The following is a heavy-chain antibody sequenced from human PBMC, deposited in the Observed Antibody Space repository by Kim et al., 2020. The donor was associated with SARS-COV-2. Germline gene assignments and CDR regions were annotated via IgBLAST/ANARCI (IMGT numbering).Heavy chain of an antibody. J-gene: IGHJ5*02. V-gene: IGHV4-34*01. D-gene: IGHD3-10*01. CDR3: ARDGLYYYGSGSYYKGAWFDP. Sequence: SETLSLTCAVYGGSFSGYYWSWIRQPPGKGLEWIGEINHSGSTNYNPSLKSRVTISVDTSKNQFSLKLSSVTAADTAVYYCARDGLYYYGSGSYYKGAWFDPWGQGTLVTVSS. CDR1: GGSFSGYY. CDR2: INHSGST.